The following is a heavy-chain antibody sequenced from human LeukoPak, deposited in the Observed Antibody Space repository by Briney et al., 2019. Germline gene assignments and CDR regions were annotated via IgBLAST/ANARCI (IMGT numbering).Heavy chain of an antibody. V-gene: IGHV3-21*01. J-gene: IGHJ4*02. Sequence: PGGSLRLSCAASGFTFSSYSMNWVRQAPGKGLEWVSSISSSSSYIYYADSVKGRFTISRDNAKNSLYLQMNSLRAEDTAVYYCARVDDFWSGYFPTPYFDYWGQGTLVTVSS. D-gene: IGHD3-3*01. CDR2: ISSSSSYI. CDR3: ARVDDFWSGYFPTPYFDY. CDR1: GFTFSSYS.